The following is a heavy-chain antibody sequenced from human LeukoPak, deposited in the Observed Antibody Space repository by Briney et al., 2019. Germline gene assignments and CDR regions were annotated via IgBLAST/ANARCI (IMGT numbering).Heavy chain of an antibody. J-gene: IGHJ6*02. CDR2: MYSGNYI. Sequence: GGSLRLSCVASGFTVSNNYMSWVRQAPGKGLEWVSIMYSGNYIYYADSVKGRFTISRDNSKNTLFLQMNSLRAEDTAVYYCARDRGIAAVGGRGMDVWGQGTTVTVS. D-gene: IGHD6-13*01. CDR3: ARDRGIAAVGGRGMDV. CDR1: GFTVSNNY. V-gene: IGHV3-66*01.